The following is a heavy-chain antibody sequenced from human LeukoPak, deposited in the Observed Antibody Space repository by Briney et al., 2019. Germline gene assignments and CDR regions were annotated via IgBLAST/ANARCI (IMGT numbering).Heavy chain of an antibody. V-gene: IGHV4-61*01. CDR1: GGSVSSGSYY. CDR2: IYYSGST. Sequence: SETLSLTCTVSGGSVSSGSYYWSWIRQPPGKGLEWIGYIYYSGSTNYNPSLKSRVTISVDTSKNQFSLKLSSVTAADTAVHYCARVSNYYDSSGYKAFDIWGQGTMVTVSS. J-gene: IGHJ3*02. D-gene: IGHD3-22*01. CDR3: ARVSNYYDSSGYKAFDI.